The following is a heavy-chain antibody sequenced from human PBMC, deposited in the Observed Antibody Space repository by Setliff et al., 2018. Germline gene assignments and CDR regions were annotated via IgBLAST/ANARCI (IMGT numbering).Heavy chain of an antibody. Sequence: KPSETLSLTCTVYGGSFSDYYWGWIRQSPGKRPEWIAEINQSGNTNYNPSLKSRVTISVDTSKNQFSLILRSVTAADTAVYYCARGRMRGSCSGPSCTYDPFDIWGQGTPVTVSS. CDR2: INQSGNT. CDR3: ARGRMRGSCSGPSCTYDPFDI. J-gene: IGHJ3*02. D-gene: IGHD2-2*01. V-gene: IGHV4-34*01. CDR1: GGSFSDYY.